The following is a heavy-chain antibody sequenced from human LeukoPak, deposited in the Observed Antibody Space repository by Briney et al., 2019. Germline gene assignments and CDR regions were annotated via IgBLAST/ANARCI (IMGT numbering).Heavy chain of an antibody. CDR2: ISPHSGDT. CDR1: GYTFTGYY. J-gene: IGHJ4*02. D-gene: IGHD6-13*01. V-gene: IGHV1-2*02. CDR3: ARSRQLVNVYDY. Sequence: ASVKVSCKAFGYTFTGYYMHWVRQAPGQGLEWMGWISPHSGDTNYAQKFQGRVSMTRDTSITTAYLELSSLRSEDTAVYFCARSRQLVNVYDYWGQGTLVTVSS.